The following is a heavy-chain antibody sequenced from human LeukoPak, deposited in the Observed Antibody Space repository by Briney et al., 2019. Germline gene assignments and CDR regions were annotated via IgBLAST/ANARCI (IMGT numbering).Heavy chain of an antibody. CDR1: GFTVSSNY. CDR3: ARGARGAYFDY. D-gene: IGHD4/OR15-4a*01. V-gene: IGHV3-66*01. J-gene: IGHJ4*02. CDR2: IYGADTI. Sequence: GGSLRLSCAAPGFTVSSNYMSWVRQVPGKGLEWVSCIYGADTIYYADFVKDRFTISRDSNRNILYLQMNSLRADDTAVYYCARGARGAYFDYWGQGTLVTVSS.